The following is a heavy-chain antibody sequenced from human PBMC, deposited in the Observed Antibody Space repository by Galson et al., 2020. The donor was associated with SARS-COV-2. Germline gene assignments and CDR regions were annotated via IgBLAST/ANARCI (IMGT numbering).Heavy chain of an antibody. J-gene: IGHJ4*02. D-gene: IGHD3-9*01. CDR3: ARTHYDILTGYLAPFDY. CDR2: IDWDDDN. V-gene: IGHV2-70*01. Sequence: SGPTLVKPTQTLTLTCTFSGFSLSTSGMCVSWIRQPPGKALEWLALIDWDDDNYYSTSLKTRLTISKDTSKNQVVLTMTNMDPVDTATYYCARTHYDILTGYLAPFDYWGQGTLVTVSS. CDR1: GFSLSTSGMC.